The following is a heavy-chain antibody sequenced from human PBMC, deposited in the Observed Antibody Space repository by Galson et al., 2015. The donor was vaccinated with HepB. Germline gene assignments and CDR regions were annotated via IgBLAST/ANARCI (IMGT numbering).Heavy chain of an antibody. D-gene: IGHD2-2*02. CDR2: ISSSSSYI. V-gene: IGHV3-21*01. J-gene: IGHJ4*02. CDR1: GFTFSSYS. CDR3: ARGSYCSSTSCYIKAYYGSERSSIFDY. Sequence: SLRLSCAASGFTFSSYSMNWVRQAPGKGLEWVSSISSSSSYIYYADSVKGRFTISRDNAKNSLYLQMNSLRAEDTAVYYCARGSYCSSTSCYIKAYYGSERSSIFDYWGQGTLVTVSS.